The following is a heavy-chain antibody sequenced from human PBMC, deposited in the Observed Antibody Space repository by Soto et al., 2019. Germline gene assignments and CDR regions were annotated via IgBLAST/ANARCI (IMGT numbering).Heavy chain of an antibody. CDR1: GGSIRVQSYY. V-gene: IGHV4-39*01. J-gene: IGHJ5*02. D-gene: IGHD1-20*01. CDR3: TRRYNFNDYYFDP. CDR2: SYYSGPS. Sequence: QLHLQESGPGLVKPSQTLSLTCTVSGGSIRVQSYYWTWIRQTPGKGLEWVGSSYYSGPSYFNPALKGRVTISVDTSTNQFSLRLTYVTAADTAVSYCTRRYNFNDYYFDPWGQGTLVTVSS.